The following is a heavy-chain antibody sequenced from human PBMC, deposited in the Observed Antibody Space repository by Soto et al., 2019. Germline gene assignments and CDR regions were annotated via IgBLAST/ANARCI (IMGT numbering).Heavy chain of an antibody. V-gene: IGHV1-18*01. J-gene: IGHJ2*01. D-gene: IGHD4-17*01. CDR1: GYTFTTHG. Sequence: QVQLVQSGAEVKEPGASVKVSCKTSGYTFTTHGVYWVRQAPGQGLEWVGWISPYNGNTNYEQRLQGRDTLTTDTSTSTAYMELRSLRPDDTAVYYCGREAGDYDWYFDLWGCGTPVTVSS. CDR3: GREAGDYDWYFDL. CDR2: ISPYNGNT.